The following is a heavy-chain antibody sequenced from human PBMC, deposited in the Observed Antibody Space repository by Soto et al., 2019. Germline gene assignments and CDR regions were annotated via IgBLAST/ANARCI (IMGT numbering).Heavy chain of an antibody. Sequence: QVQLQESGPGLVKPSQTLSLTCTVSGGSISSGAYYWSWIRQHPGKGLEWIGYIYYSGSTYFNPSLKSRVTISVDTSKNQCSLKLSSVTAADTAVYYCARERGYSYGYPPYYFDYWGQGTLVTVSS. CDR1: GGSISSGAYY. D-gene: IGHD5-18*01. J-gene: IGHJ4*02. CDR3: ARERGYSYGYPPYYFDY. CDR2: IYYSGST. V-gene: IGHV4-31*03.